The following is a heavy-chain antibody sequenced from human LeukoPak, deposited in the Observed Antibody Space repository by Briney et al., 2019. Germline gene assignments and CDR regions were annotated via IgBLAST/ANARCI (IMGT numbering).Heavy chain of an antibody. CDR1: SGSIRGYY. CDR3: ARFPGGAEYRHYYYMDV. D-gene: IGHD1-14*01. Sequence: SETLSLTCTVSSGSIRGYYWNWIRQPPGKGLEWIGYIHYTGSTDYNPSLNSRLTMSVDTSKNQFSLKLSSVTAADTAVYYCARFPGGAEYRHYYYMDVWGTGTTVTVSS. V-gene: IGHV4-59*01. J-gene: IGHJ6*03. CDR2: IHYTGST.